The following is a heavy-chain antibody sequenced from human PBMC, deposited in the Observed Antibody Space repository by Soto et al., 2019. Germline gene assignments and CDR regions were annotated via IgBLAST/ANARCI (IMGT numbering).Heavy chain of an antibody. CDR3: ARDFFWSGYPRGMDV. CDR1: GFTFSSYA. Sequence: PGGSLRLSCAASGFTFSSYAMHWVRQAPGKGLEWVAVISYDGSNKYYADSVKGRFTISRDNSKNTLYLQMNSLRAEDTAVCYCARDFFWSGYPRGMDVWGQGTTVTVYS. D-gene: IGHD3-3*01. CDR2: ISYDGSNK. V-gene: IGHV3-30-3*01. J-gene: IGHJ6*02.